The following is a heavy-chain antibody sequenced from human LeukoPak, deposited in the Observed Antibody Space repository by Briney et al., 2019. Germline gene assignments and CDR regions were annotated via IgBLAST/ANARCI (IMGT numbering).Heavy chain of an antibody. V-gene: IGHV4-30-2*05. D-gene: IGHD3-22*01. CDR1: GGSVSSGGYS. J-gene: IGHJ6*02. CDR3: ARDRDDSKYGMDV. CDR2: IYHSGST. Sequence: SQTLSLTCAVSGGSVSSGGYSWSWIRQPPGKGLEWIGYIYHSGSTYYNPSLKSRVTISVDTSKNQFSLKLSSVTAADTAVYYCARDRDDSKYGMDVWGQGTTVTVSS.